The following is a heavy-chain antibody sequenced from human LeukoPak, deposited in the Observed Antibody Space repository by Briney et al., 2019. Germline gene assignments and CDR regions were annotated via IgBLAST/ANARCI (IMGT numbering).Heavy chain of an antibody. J-gene: IGHJ4*02. V-gene: IGHV3-23*01. CDR2: LGDSGTST. Sequence: PGRSLRLSCAASGITFRNYGMQWVRQAPGRGLEWVSSLGDSGTSTYYAVSVKGRFTISRDNSKNMLHLQMSSLTGEDTALYYCVRRGDASSGWGDHDYWGQGALVTVSS. CDR1: GITFRNYG. D-gene: IGHD6-19*01. CDR3: VRRGDASSGWGDHDY.